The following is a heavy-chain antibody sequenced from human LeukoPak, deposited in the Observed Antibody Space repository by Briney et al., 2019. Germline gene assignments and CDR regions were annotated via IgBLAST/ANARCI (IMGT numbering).Heavy chain of an antibody. Sequence: SGTLSLTCAVSGGSISSSNWWSWVRQPPGKGLEWIGEIYHSGSTNYNPSLKSRVTISVDKSKNQFSLKLSSVTAADTAVYYCVRGRGSGGSLAYFDYWGQGTLVTVSS. D-gene: IGHD2-15*01. CDR2: IYHSGST. J-gene: IGHJ4*02. V-gene: IGHV4-4*02. CDR3: VRGRGSGGSLAYFDY. CDR1: GGSISSSNW.